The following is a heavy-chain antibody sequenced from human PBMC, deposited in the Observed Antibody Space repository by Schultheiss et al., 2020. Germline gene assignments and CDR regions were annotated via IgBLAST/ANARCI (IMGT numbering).Heavy chain of an antibody. CDR3: ARLSGTYGSDCDY. CDR1: GGSISSYY. CDR2: IYYSGST. D-gene: IGHD1-26*01. Sequence: SQTLSLTCTVSGGSISSYYWSWIRQPPGKGLEWIGYIYYSGSTNYNPSLKCRVTISVDTSKNQFSLKLSSVTAADTAVYYCARLSGTYGSDCDYWGQGTLVTVSS. J-gene: IGHJ4*02. V-gene: IGHV4-59*01.